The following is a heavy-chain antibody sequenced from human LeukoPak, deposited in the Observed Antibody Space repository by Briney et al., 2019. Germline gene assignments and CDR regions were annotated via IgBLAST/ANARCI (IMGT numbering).Heavy chain of an antibody. Sequence: GGSLRLSCAASGFTFSNYGMHWVRQAPGKGLERVAVIWHDGINKDYADSVKGRFTISRDNSKNTLYLQMNSLRVEDTAVYYCAKDHDFWGQGTLVTVSS. CDR3: AKDHDF. V-gene: IGHV3-33*06. D-gene: IGHD3-3*01. J-gene: IGHJ4*02. CDR1: GFTFSNYG. CDR2: IWHDGINK.